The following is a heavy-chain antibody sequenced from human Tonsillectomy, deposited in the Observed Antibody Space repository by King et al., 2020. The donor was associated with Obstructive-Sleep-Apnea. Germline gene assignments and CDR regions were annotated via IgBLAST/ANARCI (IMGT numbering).Heavy chain of an antibody. CDR1: DGSISNYY. CDR3: ARHRGVDVYGCYVDYFDY. CDR2: MYYSGNT. J-gene: IGHJ4*02. Sequence: VQLQESGPGLVKPSETLSLTCTVSDGSISNYYWSWIRQPPGKGLEWIGYMYYSGNTNFKPSLKSRGTISADTSKIQFSLILSSVTAADTAVYYCARHRGVDVYGCYVDYFDYWGQGTLVTVSS. V-gene: IGHV4-59*08. D-gene: IGHD3-10*01.